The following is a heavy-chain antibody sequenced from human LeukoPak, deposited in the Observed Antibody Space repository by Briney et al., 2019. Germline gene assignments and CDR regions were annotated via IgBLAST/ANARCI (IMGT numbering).Heavy chain of an antibody. Sequence: ASVKVSCKASGYTFTGYYMHWVRQAPGQGLEWMGWINPNSGGTNYAQKFQGRVTMTRDTSISTAYMELSRLRSDDTAVYYCARGPSKSNGVSHYYYYYMDVWGKGTTVTVSS. CDR3: ARGPSKSNGVSHYYYYYMDV. CDR2: INPNSGGT. J-gene: IGHJ6*03. V-gene: IGHV1-2*02. D-gene: IGHD2-8*01. CDR1: GYTFTGYY.